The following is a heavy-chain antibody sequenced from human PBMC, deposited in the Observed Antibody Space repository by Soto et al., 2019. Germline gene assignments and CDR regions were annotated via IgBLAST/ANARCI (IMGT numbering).Heavy chain of an antibody. Sequence: PGGSLRLSCAASGFTFSNYGIHWVRQAPGKGLEWVSVIANDGVDKKYANSVKGRFTISRENAKNTMYLQMNSLRAEDSAVYYCAKDLKVAAAGYFFDHWGQGTLVT. V-gene: IGHV3-30*18. CDR2: IANDGVDK. CDR3: AKDLKVAAAGYFFDH. CDR1: GFTFSNYG. D-gene: IGHD6-13*01. J-gene: IGHJ4*02.